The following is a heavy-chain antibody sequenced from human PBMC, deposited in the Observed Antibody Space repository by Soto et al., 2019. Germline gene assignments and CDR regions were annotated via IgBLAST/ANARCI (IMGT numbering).Heavy chain of an antibody. J-gene: IGHJ6*02. CDR1: GGSISSYY. V-gene: IGHV4-59*01. D-gene: IGHD6-13*01. Sequence: SETLSLTCTVSGGSISSYYWSWIRQPPGKGLEWIGYIYYSGSTNYNPSLKSRVTISVDTSKNQFSLKLSSVTAADTAVYYCARELALAAAGNGYYYYYGMDVWGQGTTVTVSS. CDR3: ARELALAAAGNGYYYYYGMDV. CDR2: IYYSGST.